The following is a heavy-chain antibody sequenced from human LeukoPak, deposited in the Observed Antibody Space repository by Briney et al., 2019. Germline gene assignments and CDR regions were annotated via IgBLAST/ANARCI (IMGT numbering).Heavy chain of an antibody. V-gene: IGHV3-23*01. J-gene: IGHJ6*03. D-gene: IGHD3-10*01. Sequence: PGGSLRLSCVVSGFTFSSYAMTWVRQTPGKGLEWVSSINAGGGSTDFADSVKGRFTISRDRSKNTLYLHMNSLRVEDTAIYYCAKEKGSGDYYYYYMDVWGKGTTVTASS. CDR2: INAGGGST. CDR1: GFTFSSYA. CDR3: AKEKGSGDYYYYYMDV.